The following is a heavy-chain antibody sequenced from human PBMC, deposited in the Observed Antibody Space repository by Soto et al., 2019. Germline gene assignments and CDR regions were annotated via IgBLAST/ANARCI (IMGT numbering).Heavy chain of an antibody. J-gene: IGHJ6*02. Sequence: GGSLRLSCAASGFTFSSYSMNWVRQAPGKGLEWVSSISSSSSDIYYADSVKGRFTISRDNAKNSLYLQMNSLRAEDTAVYYCARGGGYDFLGFMDVWGQGTTVTV. CDR2: ISSSSSDI. CDR1: GFTFSSYS. CDR3: ARGGGYDFLGFMDV. D-gene: IGHD5-12*01. V-gene: IGHV3-21*01.